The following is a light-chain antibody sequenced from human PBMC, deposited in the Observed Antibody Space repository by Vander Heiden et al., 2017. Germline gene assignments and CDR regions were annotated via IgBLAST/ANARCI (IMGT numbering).Light chain of an antibody. CDR2: RNS. Sequence: SYDLTQPPSVSVALGRTARIPCEGNKIGSKNVHWYKQRQGQAPVLVINRNSNRPTGIPERVSGSNSGNTATMTINRAQDGDEADYYCQVWDSSTAVFGGGTKLTVL. V-gene: IGLV3-9*01. CDR3: QVWDSSTAV. CDR1: KIGSKN. J-gene: IGLJ3*02.